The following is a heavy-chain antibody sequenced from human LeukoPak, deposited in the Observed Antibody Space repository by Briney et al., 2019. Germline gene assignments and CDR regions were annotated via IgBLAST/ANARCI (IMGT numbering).Heavy chain of an antibody. J-gene: IGHJ4*02. Sequence: GRSLRLSCAASGFTLSSYWMHWVRQAPGKGLVWVSGIDSDGRSTSYADSVKGRFTISRDPAKNTLFLQMNSLRAEDTAVYYCARDTAPSYWGQGTLVTVSS. V-gene: IGHV3-74*01. D-gene: IGHD5-18*01. CDR1: GFTLSSYW. CDR3: ARDTAPSY. CDR2: IDSDGRST.